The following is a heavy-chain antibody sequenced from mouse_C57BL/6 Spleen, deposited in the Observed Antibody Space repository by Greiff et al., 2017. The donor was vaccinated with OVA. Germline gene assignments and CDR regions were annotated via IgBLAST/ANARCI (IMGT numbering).Heavy chain of an antibody. CDR1: GFTFTDYY. CDR2: IRNKANGYTT. CDR3: ARYYGSRAYFDV. Sequence: EVQVVESGGGLVQPGGSLSLSCAASGFTFTDYYMSWVRQPPGKALEWLGFIRNKANGYTTEYSASVKGRFTISRDNSQSILYLQMNALRAEDSATYYCARYYGSRAYFDVWGTGTTVTVSS. D-gene: IGHD1-1*01. V-gene: IGHV7-3*01. J-gene: IGHJ1*03.